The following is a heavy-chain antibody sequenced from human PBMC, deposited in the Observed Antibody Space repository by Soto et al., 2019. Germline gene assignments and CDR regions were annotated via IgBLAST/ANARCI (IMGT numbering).Heavy chain of an antibody. Sequence: GASVKVSCKASGGTFSSYAISWVRQAPGQGLEWMGGIIPIFGTANYAQKFQGRVTITADESTSTAYMELSSLRSEDTAVYYCARDPPHADRVDWFDPWGQGTLVTVSS. CDR1: GGTFSSYA. CDR2: IIPIFGTA. V-gene: IGHV1-69*13. CDR3: ARDPPHADRVDWFDP. J-gene: IGHJ5*02. D-gene: IGHD3-10*01.